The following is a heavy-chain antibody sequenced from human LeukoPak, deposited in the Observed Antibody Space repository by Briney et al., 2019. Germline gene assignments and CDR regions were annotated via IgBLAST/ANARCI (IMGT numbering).Heavy chain of an antibody. D-gene: IGHD3-16*01. J-gene: IGHJ4*02. CDR2: LRGDGET. CDR1: GFIFRNYA. V-gene: IGHV3-23*01. Sequence: PGGSLRLSCAASGFIFRNYAMSWVRQGPARGLEWVSSLRGDGETFYADSVKGRFTLSRDDSRNTVYFQLNNLRVDDTAIYYRAKASWVSNVDAVLWGQGTLVTVSS. CDR3: AKASWVSNVDAVL.